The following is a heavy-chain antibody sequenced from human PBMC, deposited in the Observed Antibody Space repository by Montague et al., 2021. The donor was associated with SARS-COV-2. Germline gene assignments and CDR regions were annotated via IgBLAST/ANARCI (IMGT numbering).Heavy chain of an antibody. V-gene: IGHV4-59*08. CDR3: ARHPGDTIFGVVRYPGGFDY. CDR2: TYYSGST. CDR1: GGSISSYY. D-gene: IGHD3-3*01. Sequence: SETLSLTCTVSGGSISSYYCSWIRQPQGKGLERIGYTYYSGSTNSNHYLKSRVTITVATTKNQFSLKLSPVTAADTAVYYCARHPGDTIFGVVRYPGGFDYWGQGTLVTVSS. J-gene: IGHJ4*02.